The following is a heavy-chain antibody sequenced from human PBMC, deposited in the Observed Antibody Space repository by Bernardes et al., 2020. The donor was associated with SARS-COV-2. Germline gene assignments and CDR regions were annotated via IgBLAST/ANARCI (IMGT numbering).Heavy chain of an antibody. CDR1: GTTFSTYI. CDR3: ARSLPWYNRSSNRLDP. CDR2: IISSNYYI. D-gene: IGHD6-13*01. Sequence: AESLCLACAASGTTFSTYIINWVRQPPGKGLEWVSSIISSNYYIHSPDSVKGRFTISRDNTKNSLDLQMNSLRAEDTAVYDCARSLPWYNRSSNRLDPWGQGTLVTVSS. V-gene: IGHV3-21*01. J-gene: IGHJ5*02.